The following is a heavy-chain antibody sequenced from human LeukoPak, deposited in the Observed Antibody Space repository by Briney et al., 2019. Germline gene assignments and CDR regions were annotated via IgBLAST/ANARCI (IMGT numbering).Heavy chain of an antibody. CDR3: AREKAYDYGDYGGWFDP. V-gene: IGHV4-34*01. Sequence: PSETLSLTCAVYGGSFSGYYWSWIRQPPGKGLEWIGEINHSGSTNYNPSLKSRVTISVDTSKNQFSLKLSSVTAADTAVYYCAREKAYDYGDYGGWFDPWGQGTLVTVSS. D-gene: IGHD4-17*01. CDR2: INHSGST. J-gene: IGHJ5*02. CDR1: GGSFSGYY.